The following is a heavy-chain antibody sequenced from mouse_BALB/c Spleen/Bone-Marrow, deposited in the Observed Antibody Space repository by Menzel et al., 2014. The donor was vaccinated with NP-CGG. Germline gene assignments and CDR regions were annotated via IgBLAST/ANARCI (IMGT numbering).Heavy chain of an antibody. CDR2: ISSGGSNT. V-gene: IGHV5-6*01. Sequence: EVQGVESGGDLVKPGGSLKLSCAASGFTFSSYGMSWGRQTPDKRLEWVATISSGGSNTYYPDSVKGRFTISRDNAKNTLYLQMSSLKSEDTAMYYCARHQRYYAMDYWGQRASATVSS. J-gene: IGHJ4*01. CDR1: GFTFSSYG. CDR3: ARHQRYYAMDY.